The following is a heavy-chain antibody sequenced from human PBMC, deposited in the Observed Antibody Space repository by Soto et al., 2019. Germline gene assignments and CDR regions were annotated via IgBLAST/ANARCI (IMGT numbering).Heavy chain of an antibody. Sequence: EVQLLESGGGLVQPGGSLRLSCAASGFTFSSYAKNWVRQAPGKGLEWVSVISGSGGSTYYADSVKGRFTISRDNSKNTLYLQMNSLRAEDTAVYYCARRSSGWYFDYWGQGTLATVSS. V-gene: IGHV3-23*01. CDR3: ARRSSGWYFDY. CDR2: ISGSGGST. J-gene: IGHJ4*02. D-gene: IGHD6-19*01. CDR1: GFTFSSYA.